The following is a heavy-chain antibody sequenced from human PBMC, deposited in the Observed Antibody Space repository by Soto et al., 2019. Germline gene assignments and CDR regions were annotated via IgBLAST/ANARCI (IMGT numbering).Heavy chain of an antibody. CDR2: INPSGGYT. V-gene: IGHV1-46*01. CDR1: GYTFSSYY. D-gene: IGHD3-10*01. Sequence: ASVKVSCKASGYTFSSYYMNWVRQAPGQGLEWLGIINPSGGYTTYAQRFLGRVTMTSDTSTSTAYMELSSLRSEDTAVYYCASSRITMVPYGMDVWGQGTTVTVSS. J-gene: IGHJ6*02. CDR3: ASSRITMVPYGMDV.